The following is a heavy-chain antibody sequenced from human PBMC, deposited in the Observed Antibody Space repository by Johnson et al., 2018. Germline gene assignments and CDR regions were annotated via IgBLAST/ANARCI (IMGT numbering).Heavy chain of an antibody. Sequence: VQLVESGAEVKKPGESLKISCKGSEYSFANYWIGWVRQMPGKGLEWMGIIYPGDSETRYSPSFQGQVTISVDKSISSAYLQWSSLKASDTAMYYWARGGLWFGELSTSFDIWGQGTTVTVS. CDR2: IYPGDSET. CDR1: EYSFANYW. J-gene: IGHJ3*02. V-gene: IGHV5-51*01. D-gene: IGHD3-10*01. CDR3: ARGGLWFGELSTSFDI.